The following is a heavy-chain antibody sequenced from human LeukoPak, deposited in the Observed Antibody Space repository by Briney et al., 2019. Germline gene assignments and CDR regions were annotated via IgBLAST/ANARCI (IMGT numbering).Heavy chain of an antibody. D-gene: IGHD5-12*01. V-gene: IGHV3-30*18. CDR1: GFTFSSYG. J-gene: IGHJ4*02. CDR2: ISYDGSNK. Sequence: GGSLRLSCAASGFTFSSYGMHWVRQAPGKGLEWVAVISYDGSNKYYADSVKGRFTISRDNSKNTLYLQTNSLRAEDTAVYYCAKLLDSGYDSYDYWGQGTLVTVSS. CDR3: AKLLDSGYDSYDY.